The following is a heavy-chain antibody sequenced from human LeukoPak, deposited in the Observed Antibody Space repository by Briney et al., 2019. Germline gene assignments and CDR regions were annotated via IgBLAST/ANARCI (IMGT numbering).Heavy chain of an antibody. CDR2: ITTSGAT. CDR3: ATYIAVAED. J-gene: IGHJ4*02. CDR1: GFTFSTYA. D-gene: IGHD6-13*01. Sequence: GGSLRLSCTASGFTFSTYAMTWVRPAPGKGLEWVSAITTSGATYYTDSVKGRFTISRDNSKNTLYLQMDSLRAEATAVYYCATYIAVAEDWGQGTLVTVSS. V-gene: IGHV3-23*01.